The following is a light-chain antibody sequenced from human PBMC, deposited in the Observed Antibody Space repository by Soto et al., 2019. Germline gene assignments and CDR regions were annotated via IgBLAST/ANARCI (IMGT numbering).Light chain of an antibody. Sequence: LTQPASVSGSPGQSITISCTGTGSDVGGYKYVSWYQQLPGKAPKLMIYDVSYRPSGVSDRFSGSKSGNTASLIISGLQAEDEADYYCSSYASSSPSVFGTGTKVTVL. CDR2: DVS. CDR1: GSDVGGYKY. J-gene: IGLJ1*01. V-gene: IGLV2-14*01. CDR3: SSYASSSPSV.